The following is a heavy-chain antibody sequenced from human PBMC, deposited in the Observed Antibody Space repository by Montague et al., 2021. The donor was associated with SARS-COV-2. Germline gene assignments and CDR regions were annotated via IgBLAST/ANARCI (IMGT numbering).Heavy chain of an antibody. J-gene: IGHJ5*02. CDR1: GFTVSSNH. CDR3: ARALSFSNWFDP. D-gene: IGHD2-2*01. Sequence: SLRLSCAASGFTVSSNHMSWVRQAPGKGLEWVSVIYSGGTTYYADSVKGRFTISRDNSKNTLYLQMNSLRVEDTAVYYCARALSFSNWFDPWGQGTLVTVSS. CDR2: IYSGGTT. V-gene: IGHV3-66*01.